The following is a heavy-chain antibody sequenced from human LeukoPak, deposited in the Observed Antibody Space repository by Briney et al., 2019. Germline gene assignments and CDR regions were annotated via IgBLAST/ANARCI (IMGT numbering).Heavy chain of an antibody. CDR3: ARTGRDGYRYYFDY. D-gene: IGHD5-24*01. V-gene: IGHV4-59*11. CDR2: IYYSGST. Sequence: SETLSLTCTVSGGSISSHYWSWIRQPPGKGLEWIGYIYYSGSTNYNPSLKSRVTISVDTSKNQFSLKPSSVTAADTAVYYCARTGRDGYRYYFDYWGQGTLVTVSS. CDR1: GGSISSHY. J-gene: IGHJ4*02.